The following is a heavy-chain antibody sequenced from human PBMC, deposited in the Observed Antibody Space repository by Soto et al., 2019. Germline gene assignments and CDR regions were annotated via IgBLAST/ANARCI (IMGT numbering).Heavy chain of an antibody. CDR1: GFTFNTYG. Sequence: QVQLVESRGGVVQPGRSLGLACAASGFTFNTYGMHWVRQAPGKGLEWVAIIWFDGINKYYADSVKGRFTISRDNSKNTLYLQMNSLRAEDTAMYYCSRDLRKGRYFDLCGRGTLVTVSS. D-gene: IGHD3-16*01. J-gene: IGHJ2*01. CDR2: IWFDGINK. CDR3: SRDLRKGRYFDL. V-gene: IGHV3-33*01.